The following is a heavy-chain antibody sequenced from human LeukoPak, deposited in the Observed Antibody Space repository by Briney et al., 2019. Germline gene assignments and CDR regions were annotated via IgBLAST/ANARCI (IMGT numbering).Heavy chain of an antibody. J-gene: IGHJ6*03. D-gene: IGHD5-12*01. Sequence: ASVKVSCKASGGTFSSYAISWVRQAPGQGLEWMGGIIPIFGTANYAQKFQGRVTITADESTSTAYMELSSLRSEDTAVYYCARRSEGNVDIRTPDYYYYMDVWGKGTTVTVSS. CDR1: GGTFSSYA. CDR3: ARRSEGNVDIRTPDYYYYMDV. CDR2: IIPIFGTA. V-gene: IGHV1-69*13.